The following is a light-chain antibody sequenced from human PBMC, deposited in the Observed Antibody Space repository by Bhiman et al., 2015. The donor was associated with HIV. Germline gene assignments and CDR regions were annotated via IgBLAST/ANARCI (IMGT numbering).Light chain of an antibody. J-gene: IGLJ1*01. CDR1: SSDVGGYNY. CDR3: SSYTSSSTAYV. Sequence: QSALTQPASVSGSPGHSITVSCTGTSSDVGGYNYVSWSQQHPGKAPKLIIYDVSYRPSGVSNRFSGSKSGNTASLTISGLQAEDEADYYCSSYTSSSTAYVFGTGTKVTVL. CDR2: DVS. V-gene: IGLV2-14*03.